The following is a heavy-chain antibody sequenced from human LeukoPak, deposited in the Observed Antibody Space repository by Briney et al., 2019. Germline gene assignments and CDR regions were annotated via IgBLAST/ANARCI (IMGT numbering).Heavy chain of an antibody. Sequence: ASVKVSCKASGYTFTSYGISWVRQAPGQGLEWMGWISAYNGNTNYAQKLQGRVTMTTDTSTSTAYMELRSLRSDDTAVYYCARGDYYDSSGYYYVSYFDYWGQGTLVTVSS. D-gene: IGHD3-22*01. CDR3: ARGDYYDSSGYYYVSYFDY. CDR1: GYTFTSYG. J-gene: IGHJ4*02. V-gene: IGHV1-18*01. CDR2: ISAYNGNT.